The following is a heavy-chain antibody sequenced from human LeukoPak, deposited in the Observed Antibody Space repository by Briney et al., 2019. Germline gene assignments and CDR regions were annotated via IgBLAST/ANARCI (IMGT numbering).Heavy chain of an antibody. CDR2: IYTSGST. D-gene: IGHD3-10*01. CDR1: GGSISSYY. V-gene: IGHV4-4*07. J-gene: IGHJ4*02. Sequence: TSETLSLTCTVSGGSISSYYWSWIRQPAGRGLEWIGCIYTSGSTNYNPSLKSRVTMSVDTSKNQFSLKLSSVTAADTAVYYCARERTGVIPNTALGFDYWGQGTLVTVSS. CDR3: ARERTGVIPNTALGFDY.